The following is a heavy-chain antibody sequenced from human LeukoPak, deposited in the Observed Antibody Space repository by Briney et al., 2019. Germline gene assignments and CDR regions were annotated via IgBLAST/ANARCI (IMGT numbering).Heavy chain of an antibody. CDR2: ISSSSSTI. V-gene: IGHV3-48*01. Sequence: PGGSLRLSCAASGFIFSSYSMNWVRQAPGKGLEWVSYISSSSSTIYYADSVKGRFTISRDNAKNSLYLQMNSLRAEDTAVYYCARQYCGGDCYWAFDIWGQGTMVTVSS. D-gene: IGHD2-21*01. CDR1: GFIFSSYS. J-gene: IGHJ3*02. CDR3: ARQYCGGDCYWAFDI.